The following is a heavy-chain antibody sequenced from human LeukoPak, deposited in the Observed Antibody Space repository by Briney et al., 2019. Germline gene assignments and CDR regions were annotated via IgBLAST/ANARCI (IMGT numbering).Heavy chain of an antibody. J-gene: IGHJ4*02. D-gene: IGHD2-15*01. CDR3: ARGRDIVVVVAATPYYFDY. V-gene: IGHV1-2*06. Sequence: ASVKVSCKASGYTFTGYYMHWVGQAPGQGLEWMGRINPNSGGTNYAQKFQGRVSMTRDTSISTAYMELSSLRSEDTAVYYCARGRDIVVVVAATPYYFDYWGQGTLVTVSS. CDR2: INPNSGGT. CDR1: GYTFTGYY.